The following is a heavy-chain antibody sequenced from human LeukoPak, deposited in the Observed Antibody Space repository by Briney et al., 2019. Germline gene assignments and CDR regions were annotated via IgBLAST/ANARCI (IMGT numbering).Heavy chain of an antibody. Sequence: SETLSLTCAVYGGSFSGYYWSWIRQPAGKGLEWIGRVYSSGSTNYNPSLKSRVTISVDTSRNQFSLKLYSVTAADTAVYYCARDPRWGVAGSYYFDYWGQGTLVTVSS. CDR1: GGSFSGYY. V-gene: IGHV4-4*07. CDR2: VYSSGST. J-gene: IGHJ4*02. D-gene: IGHD6-19*01. CDR3: ARDPRWGVAGSYYFDY.